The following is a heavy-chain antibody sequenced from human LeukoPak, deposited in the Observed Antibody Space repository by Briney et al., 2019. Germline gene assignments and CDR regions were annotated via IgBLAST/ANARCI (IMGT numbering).Heavy chain of an antibody. J-gene: IGHJ4*02. Sequence: ASVKVSCKASGYTFTCYGISWVRQAPGQGLEWMGWISAYNGNTNYAQKLQGRVTMTTDTSTSTAYMELRSLRSDDTAVYYCARLYCSGGSCYYDFDYWGQGTLVTVSS. V-gene: IGHV1-18*01. CDR3: ARLYCSGGSCYYDFDY. D-gene: IGHD2-15*01. CDR2: ISAYNGNT. CDR1: GYTFTCYG.